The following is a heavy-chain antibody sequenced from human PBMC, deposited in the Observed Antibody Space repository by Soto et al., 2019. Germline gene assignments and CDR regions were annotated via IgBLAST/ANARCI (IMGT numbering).Heavy chain of an antibody. V-gene: IGHV3-23*01. CDR1: AFTFNTYA. J-gene: IGHJ4*02. Sequence: EVQLLESGGGLVQPGGSLRLSCAASAFTFNTYAMGWVRQAPGKGLEWVSAISVSGGGTYYADSVKGRFTISRDTSKNTLYLQMNSLRADDTAVYYCAKSGRASPYYFDYWGRGTLVTVSS. D-gene: IGHD1-26*01. CDR3: AKSGRASPYYFDY. CDR2: ISVSGGGT.